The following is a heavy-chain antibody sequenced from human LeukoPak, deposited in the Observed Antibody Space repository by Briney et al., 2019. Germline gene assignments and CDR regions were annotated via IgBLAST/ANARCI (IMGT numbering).Heavy chain of an antibody. V-gene: IGHV3-23*01. CDR2: ISGSGGST. CDR3: AXXLSWELLPYYFXY. CDR1: GFTFSSYA. Sequence: PGGSLRLSCAASGFTFSSYAMSWVRQAPGKGLEWVSAISGSGGSTYYADSVKGRFTISRDNSKNTLYLQMHSLRAADTAVYYCAXXLSWELLPYYFXYWGXGTLVXXSS. D-gene: IGHD1-26*01. J-gene: IGHJ4*02.